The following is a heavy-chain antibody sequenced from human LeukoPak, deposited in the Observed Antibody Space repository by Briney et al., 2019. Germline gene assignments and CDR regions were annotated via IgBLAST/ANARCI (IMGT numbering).Heavy chain of an antibody. CDR3: AKDPGSSWYDWFDP. V-gene: IGHV3-33*06. Sequence: GRSLRLSCAASGFTFSSYGMHWVRQAPGKGLEWVAVIWYDGSNKYYADSVKGRFTISRDNSKNTLYLQMNSLRAEDTAVYYCAKDPGSSWYDWFDPWGQGTLVTVSS. J-gene: IGHJ5*02. D-gene: IGHD6-13*01. CDR1: GFTFSSYG. CDR2: IWYDGSNK.